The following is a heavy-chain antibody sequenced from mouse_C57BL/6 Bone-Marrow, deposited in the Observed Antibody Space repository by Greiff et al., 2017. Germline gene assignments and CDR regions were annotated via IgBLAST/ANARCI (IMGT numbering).Heavy chain of an antibody. V-gene: IGHV14-4*01. Sequence: EVQLQQSGAELVRPGASVKLSCTASGFNIKDDYMHWVKQRPEQGLEWIGWIDPENGDTEYASKFQGKGTITADTSSNTADLQLSSLTSEDTAVYYCTTITTVVADWYFDVWGTGTTVTVSS. J-gene: IGHJ1*03. CDR1: GFNIKDDY. CDR2: IDPENGDT. D-gene: IGHD1-1*01. CDR3: TTITTVVADWYFDV.